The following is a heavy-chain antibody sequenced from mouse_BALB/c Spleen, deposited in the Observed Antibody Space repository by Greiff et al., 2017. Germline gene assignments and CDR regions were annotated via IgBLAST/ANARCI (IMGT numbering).Heavy chain of an antibody. CDR3: ARWDGRGAMDY. CDR1: GYSFTDYN. V-gene: IGHV1S135*01. D-gene: IGHD1-1*01. CDR2: IDPYNGGT. J-gene: IGHJ4*01. Sequence: VQLKQSGPELVKPGASVKVSCTASGYSFTDYNMYWVKQSPEKSLEWIGYIDPYNGGTSYNQKFKGKATFTVDKSSSTAFLHLNSLTSEDSAVYYGARWDGRGAMDYWGQGTSVTVSS.